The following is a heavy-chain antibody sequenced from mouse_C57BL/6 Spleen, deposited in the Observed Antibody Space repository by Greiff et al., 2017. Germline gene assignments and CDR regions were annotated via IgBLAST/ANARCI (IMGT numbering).Heavy chain of an antibody. CDR3: TRWGTTVVADY. CDR2: IDPDTGGT. V-gene: IGHV1-15*01. Sequence: QVQLKESGAELVRPGASVTLSCKASGYTFTDYEMHWVKQTPVHGLEWIGAIDPDTGGTAYNQKFKGKAILTADKSSSTAYMELRSLTSEDSAVYYCTRWGTTVVADYWGQGTTLTVSS. D-gene: IGHD1-1*01. J-gene: IGHJ2*01. CDR1: GYTFTDYE.